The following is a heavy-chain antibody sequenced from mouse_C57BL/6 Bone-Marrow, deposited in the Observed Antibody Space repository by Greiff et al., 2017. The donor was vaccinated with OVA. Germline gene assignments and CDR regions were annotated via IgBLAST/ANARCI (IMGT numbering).Heavy chain of an antibody. CDR2: IHPSDSDT. CDR3: AIGDYDYDEAWFAY. J-gene: IGHJ3*01. V-gene: IGHV1-74*01. CDR1: GYTFTSYW. D-gene: IGHD2-4*01. Sequence: QVQLQQPGAELVKPGASVKVSCKASGYTFTSYWMHWVQQRPGQGLEWIGRIHPSDSDTNYNQKLKGTATLPVEKSSSTAYMQLSSLTSEDSAVYYCAIGDYDYDEAWFAYWGQGTLVTVSA.